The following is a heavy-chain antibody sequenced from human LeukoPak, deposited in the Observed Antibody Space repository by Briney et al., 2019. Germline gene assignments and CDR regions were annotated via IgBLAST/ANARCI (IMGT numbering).Heavy chain of an antibody. CDR1: GYSISNGYY. CDR3: ARDWGSYRPYYFDY. Sequence: NPSETLSLTCTVSGYSISNGYYWGWIRQPPGKGLEWIGSIFHSGSTDYNPSLKSRVAISIDTSKNQFSLSLKSVTAADTAVYFCARDWGSYRPYYFDYWGQGTLVTVSS. J-gene: IGHJ4*02. CDR2: IFHSGST. D-gene: IGHD1-26*01. V-gene: IGHV4-38-2*02.